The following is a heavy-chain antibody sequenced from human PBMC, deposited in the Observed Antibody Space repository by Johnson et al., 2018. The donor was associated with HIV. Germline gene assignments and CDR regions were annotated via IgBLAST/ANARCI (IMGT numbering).Heavy chain of an antibody. D-gene: IGHD6-13*01. CDR2: ISSSGRTI. CDR1: GFTFSSYG. J-gene: IGHJ3*02. Sequence: VQLVESGGGVVQPGGSLRLSCAASGFTFSSYGMHWIRQAPGKGLESISYISSSGRTIYYADSVKGRFTMYRDNAKKSLYLQMNSLRAEDTAVYYCAKEFIAHDLPAGAFDIWGQGTMVTVSS. CDR3: AKEFIAHDLPAGAFDI. V-gene: IGHV3-48*04.